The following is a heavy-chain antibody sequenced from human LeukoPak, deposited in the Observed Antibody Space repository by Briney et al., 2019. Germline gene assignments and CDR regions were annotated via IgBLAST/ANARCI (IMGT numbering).Heavy chain of an antibody. CDR1: GYTFTGYY. Sequence: ASVKVSCKASGYTFTGYYMHWVRQAPGQGLEWMGWISAYNGNTNYAQKLQGRVTMTTDTSTSTAYMELRSLRSDDTAVYYCAREGKGGSYSDYWGQGTLVAVSS. CDR3: AREGKGGSYSDY. CDR2: ISAYNGNT. D-gene: IGHD3-16*01. J-gene: IGHJ4*02. V-gene: IGHV1-18*04.